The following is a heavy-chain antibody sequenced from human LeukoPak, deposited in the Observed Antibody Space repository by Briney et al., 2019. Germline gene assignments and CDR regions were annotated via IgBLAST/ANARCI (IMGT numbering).Heavy chain of an antibody. V-gene: IGHV4-61*02. CDR1: GGSISSGSYY. Sequence: SETLSLTCTVSGGSISSGSYYWSWLRQPAGQGLEYIGRMYTSGSTNYNPSLKSRVTISVDTSKNQFSLKLSSVTAADTAVYYCARHRLDGYPAGWYFDYWGQGTLVTVSS. J-gene: IGHJ4*02. CDR3: ARHRLDGYPAGWYFDY. D-gene: IGHD5-24*01. CDR2: MYTSGST.